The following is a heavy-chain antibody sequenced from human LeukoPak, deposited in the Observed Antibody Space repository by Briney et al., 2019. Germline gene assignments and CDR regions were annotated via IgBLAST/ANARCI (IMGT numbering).Heavy chain of an antibody. Sequence: GGSLRLSCAASGFTFSSYGMHWVRQAPGKGLEWVAVISYDGSNKYYADSVKGRFTISRDNSKNTLYLQMNSLRAEDTAVYYCAKDLLGPRQMAWVPAASPTDLGPWGQGTLVTVSS. CDR3: AKDLLGPRQMAWVPAASPTDLGP. D-gene: IGHD2-2*01. J-gene: IGHJ5*02. CDR2: ISYDGSNK. CDR1: GFTFSSYG. V-gene: IGHV3-30*18.